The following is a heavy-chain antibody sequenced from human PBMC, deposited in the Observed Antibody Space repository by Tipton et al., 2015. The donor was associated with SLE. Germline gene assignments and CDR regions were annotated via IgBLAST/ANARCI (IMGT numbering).Heavy chain of an antibody. Sequence: TLSLTCTVSGGSISSSHFYWGWIRQPPGKGLEWIGTIYYSGGTNYKPSLKSRITISVDTSKNRFSLKLSSVTAADTAVYYCARHMITGGEFDYWGQGTLVTVSS. V-gene: IGHV4-39*01. CDR2: IYYSGGT. J-gene: IGHJ4*02. CDR1: GGSISSSHFY. D-gene: IGHD3-16*01. CDR3: ARHMITGGEFDY.